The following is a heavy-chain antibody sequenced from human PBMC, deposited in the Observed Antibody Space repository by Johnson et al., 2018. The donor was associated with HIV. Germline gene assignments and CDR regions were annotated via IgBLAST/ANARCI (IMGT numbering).Heavy chain of an antibody. V-gene: IGHV3-20*04. CDR1: GFTFDDYG. Sequence: EVQLVESGGGVVRPGGSLRLSCAASGFTFDDYGMSWVRQAPWKGLEWVSGINWNGGSTGYADSVRGRFTISRDNAENSLYLQMKSLRAEDTALYYCASLTYYYDSSGYYVDAFDIWGQGTMVTVSS. J-gene: IGHJ3*02. CDR2: INWNGGST. D-gene: IGHD3-22*01. CDR3: ASLTYYYDSSGYYVDAFDI.